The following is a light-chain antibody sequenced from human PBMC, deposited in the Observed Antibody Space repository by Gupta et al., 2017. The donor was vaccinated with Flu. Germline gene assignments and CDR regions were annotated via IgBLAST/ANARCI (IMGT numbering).Light chain of an antibody. CDR3: GTWDNSLSAVV. Sequence: QSVLTQPPSLSAAPGQTVTISCSGSSSNIGINHVSWYQLLPGTAPKLLIYDNDKRPSGIPDRFSGSKSGTSATLGITGLQTGDEADYYCGTWDNSLSAVVFGGGTKLAV. CDR1: SSNIGINH. J-gene: IGLJ2*01. CDR2: DND. V-gene: IGLV1-51*01.